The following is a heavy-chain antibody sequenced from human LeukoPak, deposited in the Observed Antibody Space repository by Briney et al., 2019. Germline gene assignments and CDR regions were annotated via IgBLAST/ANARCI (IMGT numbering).Heavy chain of an antibody. J-gene: IGHJ6*02. CDR1: GFTFDDYA. CDR3: AKDGAATYYYGMDV. D-gene: IGHD2-15*01. V-gene: IGHV3-9*01. Sequence: PGGSLRLSWAASGFTFDDYAMHWVRQAPGKGLEWVSGISWNSGSIGYADSVKGRFTISRDNAKNSLYLQMNSLRAEDTALYYCAKDGAATYYYGMDVWGQGTTVTVSS. CDR2: ISWNSGSI.